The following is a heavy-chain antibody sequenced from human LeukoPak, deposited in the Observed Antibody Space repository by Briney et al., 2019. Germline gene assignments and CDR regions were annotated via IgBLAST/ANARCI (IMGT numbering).Heavy chain of an antibody. CDR1: GGPISGYY. CDR2: IHYSGST. CDR3: ARGGSSSSWPFYY. D-gene: IGHD6-13*01. V-gene: IGHV4-59*01. J-gene: IGHJ4*02. Sequence: SETLSLTCTVSGGPISGYYWNWIRQPPGKELEWIGYIHYSGSTNYNPSLKSRVTMSVDTSKNQFSLKLTSVTAADTAVYYCARGGSSSSWPFYYWGQGTLVTVSS.